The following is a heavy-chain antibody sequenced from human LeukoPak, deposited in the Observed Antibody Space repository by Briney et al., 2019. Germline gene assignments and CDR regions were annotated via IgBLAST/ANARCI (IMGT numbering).Heavy chain of an antibody. J-gene: IGHJ4*01. CDR2: ISYSGGT. V-gene: IGHV4-59*01. CDR3: VRGERLGGDY. Sequence: PSETLSLTCSVSGVSISSYYWSWIRQPPGKGLEGIGYISYSGGTNYNPSLKSRVTISLDTSKNQFSLQLSSVTAADTAVYYCVRGERLGGDYWGHGTLVTVSS. CDR1: GVSISSYY. D-gene: IGHD3-10*01.